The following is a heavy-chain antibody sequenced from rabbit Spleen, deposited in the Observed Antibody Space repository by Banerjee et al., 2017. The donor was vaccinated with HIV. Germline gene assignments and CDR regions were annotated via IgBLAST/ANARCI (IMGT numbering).Heavy chain of an antibody. Sequence: QSLEESGGDLVKPGASLTLTCTASGFSFSTSDYMCWVRQAPGKGLEWIACMYNGYSGHTYYASWAKGRFTISKASSTTVTLQMTSLTAADTATYFCARDTATSFSTYGMDLWGPGTLVTVS. CDR2: MYNGYSGHT. CDR1: GFSFSTSDY. V-gene: IGHV1S40*01. CDR3: ARDTATSFSTYGMDL. D-gene: IGHD1-1*01. J-gene: IGHJ6*01.